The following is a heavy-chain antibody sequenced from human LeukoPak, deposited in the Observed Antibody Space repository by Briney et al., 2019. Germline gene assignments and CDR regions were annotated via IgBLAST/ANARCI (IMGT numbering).Heavy chain of an antibody. D-gene: IGHD2-8*01. CDR3: AKGTNYYYYYGMDV. J-gene: IGHJ6*02. Sequence: GGSLRLSCAASGFTFDDYAMHWVRQAPGKGLEWVSLISGDCGSTYYADSVKGRFTISRDNSKNSLYLQMNSLRTEDTALYYCAKGTNYYYYYGMDVWGQGTTVTVSS. CDR2: ISGDCGST. CDR1: GFTFDDYA. V-gene: IGHV3-43*02.